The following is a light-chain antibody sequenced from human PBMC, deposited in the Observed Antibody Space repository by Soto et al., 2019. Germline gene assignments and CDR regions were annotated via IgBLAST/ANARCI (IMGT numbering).Light chain of an antibody. Sequence: EIEMAPSPVTLSVSAGARAPLSCRASQGIKNYLAWFQQKPGQAPRLLVYGASTRATTIPARFSGSGSGTEFTLSISSLQSEDFAVYYCQQYNSWPRTFGQGTKVDI. V-gene: IGKV3-15*01. J-gene: IGKJ1*01. CDR3: QQYNSWPRT. CDR1: QGIKNY. CDR2: GAS.